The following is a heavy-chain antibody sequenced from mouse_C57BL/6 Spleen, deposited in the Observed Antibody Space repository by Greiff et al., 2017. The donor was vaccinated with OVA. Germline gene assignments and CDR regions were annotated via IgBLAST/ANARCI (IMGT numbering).Heavy chain of an antibody. Sequence: VKLMESGPGLVAPSQCLSISCTVSGFSFTSYAISWVRQPPGKGLEWLGVICTGGGTNYNSAHKSRLSISNDNSKSQVFLKMTSLPTYDTARYYCASDGTDYAMDYWGQGTSVTVSS. CDR1: GFSFTSYA. D-gene: IGHD2-3*01. V-gene: IGHV2-9-1*01. CDR3: ASDGTDYAMDY. J-gene: IGHJ4*01. CDR2: ICTGGGT.